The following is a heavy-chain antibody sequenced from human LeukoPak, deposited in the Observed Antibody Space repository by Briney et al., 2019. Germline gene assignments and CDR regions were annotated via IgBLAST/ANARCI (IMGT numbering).Heavy chain of an antibody. CDR1: RLTFSSYS. J-gene: IGHJ4*02. V-gene: IGHV3-21*01. Sequence: GGSLRLSCAPSRLTFSSYSTNWARQAPGKGLEWVSSISSSSSNIYYADSVKGRFTISRDNAKNSLYLQMNSLRAEDTAVYYCAREGSSWYSAGFDYWCQGTLVTVSS. CDR2: ISSSSSNI. D-gene: IGHD6-13*01. CDR3: AREGSSWYSAGFDY.